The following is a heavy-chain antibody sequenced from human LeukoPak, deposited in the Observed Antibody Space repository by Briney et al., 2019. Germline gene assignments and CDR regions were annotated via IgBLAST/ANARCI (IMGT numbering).Heavy chain of an antibody. CDR2: IYTSGNT. CDR1: GGSISSGSSY. J-gene: IGHJ5*02. V-gene: IGHV4-61*02. D-gene: IGHD2/OR15-2a*01. Sequence: SQTPSLTCTVSGGSISSGSSYWSRIRQPAGKGLEWIGRIYTSGNTNYKPSLQSRVTISVDTAKNQFSLKLSSVTAADTAVYYCTRGDNTWGQGTLVTVSS. CDR3: TRGDNT.